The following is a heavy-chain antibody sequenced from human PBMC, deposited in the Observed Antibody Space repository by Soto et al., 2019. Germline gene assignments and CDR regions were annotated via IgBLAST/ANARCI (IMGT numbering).Heavy chain of an antibody. V-gene: IGHV3-23*01. Sequence: EVQLLESGGGFVQPGGSLRLSCTASGVGLSTYAISWVRQAPGKGLEWVSVISGNSGKTDYADSVKGRFSISRDKSENTVYLQMNRRRAEDTAVYYCARPSCGGDCYSPFDYWGQGTLVTVSS. CDR2: ISGNSGKT. D-gene: IGHD2-21*02. CDR3: ARPSCGGDCYSPFDY. J-gene: IGHJ4*02. CDR1: GVGLSTYA.